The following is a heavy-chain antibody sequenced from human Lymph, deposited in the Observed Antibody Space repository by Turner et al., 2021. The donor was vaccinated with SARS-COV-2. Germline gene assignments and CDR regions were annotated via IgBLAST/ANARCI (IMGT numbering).Heavy chain of an antibody. CDR1: GFTLSTYA. J-gene: IGHJ4*02. Sequence: QVKLVESGGGVVQPGRSLRLSWVASGFTLSTYAMHWVRQAPGKGLEWVAVISYDGSNKYYADSVKGRFTISRDNSKNTLYLQMNSLRAEDTAVYYCASNFWSAYRLDYWGQGTLVTVSS. CDR3: ASNFWSAYRLDY. D-gene: IGHD3-3*01. CDR2: ISYDGSNK. V-gene: IGHV3-30-3*01.